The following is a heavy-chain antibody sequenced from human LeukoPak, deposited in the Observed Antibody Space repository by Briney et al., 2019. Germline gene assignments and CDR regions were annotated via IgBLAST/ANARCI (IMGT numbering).Heavy chain of an antibody. D-gene: IGHD1-26*01. CDR3: AKGGWELRSPHGAFDI. Sequence: GASVKVSCKASGYTFTSYYMHWVRQAPGQGLEWMGIINPSGGSTTYAQKFQGRVTMTRDTSTSTVYIELSSLRSEDTAVYYCAKGGWELRSPHGAFDIRGQGTMVTVSS. CDR1: GYTFTSYY. J-gene: IGHJ3*02. CDR2: INPSGGST. V-gene: IGHV1-46*01.